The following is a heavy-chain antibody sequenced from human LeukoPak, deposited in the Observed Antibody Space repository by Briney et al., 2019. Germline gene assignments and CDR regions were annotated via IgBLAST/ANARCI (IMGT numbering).Heavy chain of an antibody. Sequence: SETLSLTCSVSGASISSGSNYWGWIRQPPGKGLEWIGSIYYSGSTYYNPSLKSRVTISVDTSKNQFSLKLSSVTAADTAVYYCARDITGSFDYWGQGNLVTVSS. V-gene: IGHV4-39*07. D-gene: IGHD1-14*01. CDR3: ARDITGSFDY. CDR2: IYYSGST. CDR1: GASISSGSNY. J-gene: IGHJ4*02.